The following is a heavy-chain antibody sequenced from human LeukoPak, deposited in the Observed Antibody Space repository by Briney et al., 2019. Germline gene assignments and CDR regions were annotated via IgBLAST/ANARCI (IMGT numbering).Heavy chain of an antibody. D-gene: IGHD6-13*01. Sequence: PGGSLRLSCAASGFTFSSYAMSWVRQAPGKGLEWVGFIRSKAYGGTTEYAASVKGRFTISRDDSKSIAYLQMNSLKTEDTAVYYCTRSMVAAAGYYFDYWGQGTLVTVSS. CDR1: GFTFSSYA. V-gene: IGHV3-49*04. J-gene: IGHJ4*02. CDR2: IRSKAYGGTT. CDR3: TRSMVAAAGYYFDY.